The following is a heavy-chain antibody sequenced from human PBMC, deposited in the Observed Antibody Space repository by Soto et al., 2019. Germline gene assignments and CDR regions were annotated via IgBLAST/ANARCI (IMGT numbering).Heavy chain of an antibody. D-gene: IGHD3-3*01. J-gene: IGHJ5*02. V-gene: IGHV1-46*03. CDR1: GYTFTSYY. CDR3: ARRSGYDFWSGNGWFDP. Sequence: ASVKVSCKASGYTFTSYYMHWVRQAPGQGLEWMGIINPSGGSTSYAQKFQGRVTMTRDTSTSTVYMELSSLRSEDTAVYYCARRSGYDFWSGNGWFDPWGQGTLVTVSS. CDR2: INPSGGST.